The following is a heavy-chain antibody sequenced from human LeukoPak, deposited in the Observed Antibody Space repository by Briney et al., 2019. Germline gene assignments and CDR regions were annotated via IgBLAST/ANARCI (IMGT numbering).Heavy chain of an antibody. CDR3: TRGVATKPIDY. D-gene: IGHD5-12*01. CDR1: GFTFSDYY. CDR2: ISSSSSYT. V-gene: IGHV3-11*06. J-gene: IGHJ4*02. Sequence: NSGGSLRLSCAASGFTFSDYYMSWIRQAPGKGLEWVSYISSSSSYTNYADSVKGQFTISRDNAKNSLYLQMNSLRAEDTAVYYCTRGVATKPIDYWGQGTLVTVSS.